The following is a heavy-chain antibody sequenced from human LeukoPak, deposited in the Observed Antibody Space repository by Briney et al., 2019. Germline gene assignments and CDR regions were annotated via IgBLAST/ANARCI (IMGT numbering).Heavy chain of an antibody. CDR2: VYSSGST. CDR3: ARDYGGKFDF. J-gene: IGHJ4*02. Sequence: SETLSLTCSVSGGSIRNYFWSWIRQPPGKGPEWIGYVYSSGSTKYNPSLKSRVTLSVDTSKNQFSLKLSSVTAADTAVYYCARDYGGKFDFWGQGTLVTVSS. CDR1: GGSIRNYF. D-gene: IGHD4/OR15-4a*01. V-gene: IGHV4-59*01.